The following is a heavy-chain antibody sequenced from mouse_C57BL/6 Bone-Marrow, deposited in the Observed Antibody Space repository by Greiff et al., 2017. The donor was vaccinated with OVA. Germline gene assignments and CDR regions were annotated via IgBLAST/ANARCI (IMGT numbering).Heavy chain of an antibody. V-gene: IGHV1-26*01. CDR2: INPNNGGT. CDR3: ASIDSSGSYYFDY. J-gene: IGHJ2*01. Sequence: EVQLQQSGPELVKPGASVKISCKASGYTFTDYYMNWVKQSHGKSLEWIRDINPNNGGTSYNQKFKGKATLTVDKSSSTAYMELRSLTSEDSAVYYCASIDSSGSYYFDYWGQGTTLTVSS. CDR1: GYTFTDYY. D-gene: IGHD3-2*02.